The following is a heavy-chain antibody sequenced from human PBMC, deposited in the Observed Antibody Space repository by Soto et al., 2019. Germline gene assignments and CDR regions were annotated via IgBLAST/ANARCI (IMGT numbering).Heavy chain of an antibody. CDR1: GFTLSNYW. CDR2: IKQDGSEK. Sequence: GGSLRLSCAASGFTLSNYWMSWVRQAPGKGLEWVANIKQDGSEKFYVDSVKGRFTISRDNGKNSLYRQMNSLRAEDTAIYYCARDNGHGYDFDYWGQGTLVTVSS. J-gene: IGHJ4*02. D-gene: IGHD5-12*01. CDR3: ARDNGHGYDFDY. V-gene: IGHV3-7*03.